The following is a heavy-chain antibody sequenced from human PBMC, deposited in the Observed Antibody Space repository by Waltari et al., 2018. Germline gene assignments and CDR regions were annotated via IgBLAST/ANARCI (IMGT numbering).Heavy chain of an antibody. CDR1: GYSISSVDY. Sequence: QVQLQESGLGLVKPSETLSLTCAVSGYSISSVDYWGWIRQPPGKGMEWIGTIYHSGSTYYNPSLKSRVTISVDTSKNHFSLRLTSVTAADTALYYCARKLTAWTTGTFDVWGQGTMVTVSS. CDR2: IYHSGST. J-gene: IGHJ3*01. V-gene: IGHV4-38-2*01. D-gene: IGHD2-21*02. CDR3: ARKLTAWTTGTFDV.